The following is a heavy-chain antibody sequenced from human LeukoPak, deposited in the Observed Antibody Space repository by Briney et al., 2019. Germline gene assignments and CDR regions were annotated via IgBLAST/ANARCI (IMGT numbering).Heavy chain of an antibody. V-gene: IGHV3-7*01. CDR1: GFTFRSSW. Sequence: GGSLRLSCAASGFTFRSSWMTWVRQAPGKGLEWVANINQDGSEKYYVGSVKGRFTISRDNAKNSLYLQMNSLRPEDTAVYYCARERDYYDSSGYYTPYFDYWGQGNLVTVSS. J-gene: IGHJ4*02. CDR2: INQDGSEK. D-gene: IGHD3-22*01. CDR3: ARERDYYDSSGYYTPYFDY.